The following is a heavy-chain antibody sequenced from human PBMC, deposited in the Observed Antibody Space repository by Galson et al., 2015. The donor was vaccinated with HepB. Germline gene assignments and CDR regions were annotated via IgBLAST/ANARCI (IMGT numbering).Heavy chain of an antibody. D-gene: IGHD3-3*01. J-gene: IGHJ3*02. CDR3: ARGEFLEWLLYDAFDI. CDR2: IIPIFGTA. Sequence: SVKVSCKASGGTFSSYAISWVRQAPGQGLEWMGGIIPIFGTANYAQKFQGRVTITADESTSTAYMELSSLRSEDTAVYYCARGEFLEWLLYDAFDIWGQGTMVTVSS. CDR1: GGTFSSYA. V-gene: IGHV1-69*13.